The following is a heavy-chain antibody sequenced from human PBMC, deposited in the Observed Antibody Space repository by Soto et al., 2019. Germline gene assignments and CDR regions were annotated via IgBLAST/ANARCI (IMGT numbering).Heavy chain of an antibody. CDR3: ARAYCSSTSCYNGMDV. J-gene: IGHJ6*02. CDR1: GGSISSGDYY. Sequence: PSETLSLTCTVSGGSISSGDYYWSWLRQPPGQGLEWIGYIYYSGSTYYNPSLKSRVTISVDTSKNQFSLKLSSVTAADTAVYYCARAYCSSTSCYNGMDVWGQGTTVTVSS. CDR2: IYYSGST. V-gene: IGHV4-30-4*01. D-gene: IGHD2-2*01.